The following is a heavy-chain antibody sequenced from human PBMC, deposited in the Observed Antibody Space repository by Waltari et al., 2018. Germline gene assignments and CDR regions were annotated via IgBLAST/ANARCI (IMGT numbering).Heavy chain of an antibody. J-gene: IGHJ6*02. D-gene: IGHD3-22*01. V-gene: IGHV3-30*04. CDR1: EFTFSSYA. CDR2: ISNNEKKI. Sequence: QVQLVESGGGVVQPGRSLRLSCAASEFTFSSYAMHWVRQAPGKGVGWGVVISNNEKKINYVDSWKGLFPSPRKNSRKMFILKMNGRGAGDTAGYYVARDYCDRTNGNGMDVGGRGTTVTVSS. CDR3: ARDYCDRTNGNGMDV.